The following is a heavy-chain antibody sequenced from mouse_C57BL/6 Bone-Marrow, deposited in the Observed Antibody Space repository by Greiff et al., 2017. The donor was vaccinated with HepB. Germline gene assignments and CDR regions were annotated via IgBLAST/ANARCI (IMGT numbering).Heavy chain of an antibody. V-gene: IGHV5-17*01. CDR1: GFTFSDYG. J-gene: IGHJ1*03. CDR2: ISSGSSTI. Sequence: EVKVVESGGGLVKPGGSLKLSCAASGFTFSDYGMHWVRQAPEKGLEWVAYISSGSSTIYYADTVKGRFTISRDNAKNTLFLQMTSLRSEDTAMYYCAKRGGSSYYWYFDVWGTGTTVTVSS. D-gene: IGHD1-1*01. CDR3: AKRGGSSYYWYFDV.